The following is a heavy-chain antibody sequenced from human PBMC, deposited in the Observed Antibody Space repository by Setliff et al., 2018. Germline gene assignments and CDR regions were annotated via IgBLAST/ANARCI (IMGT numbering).Heavy chain of an antibody. Sequence: SETLSLTCTVSGGSISSGSYYWSWIRQPAGKGLEWIGHIYTSGGTNYNPSLKSRVTISVDTSKNQFSLKLSSVTAADTAVYYCARTDDSSGYYYGWGQGTLVTVSS. CDR2: IYTSGGT. V-gene: IGHV4-61*09. CDR1: GGSISSGSYY. D-gene: IGHD3-22*01. CDR3: ARTDDSSGYYYG. J-gene: IGHJ4*02.